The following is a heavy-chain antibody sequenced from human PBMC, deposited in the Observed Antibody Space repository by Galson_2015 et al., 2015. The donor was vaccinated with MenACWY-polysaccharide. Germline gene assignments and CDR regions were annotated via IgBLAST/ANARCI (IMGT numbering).Heavy chain of an antibody. Sequence: SLRLSCAASGFTFSTYAMSWVRQAPGKGLEWVSAISGSGGSTYYAGSVKGRFTVSRDNSKNTLYLQMNSLRAEDTAVYFCAKRTIFGSGNYKNTPFDYWGQGTLVTVSS. CDR3: AKRTIFGSGNYKNTPFDY. CDR1: GFTFSTYA. CDR2: ISGSGGST. D-gene: IGHD3-10*01. V-gene: IGHV3-23*01. J-gene: IGHJ4*02.